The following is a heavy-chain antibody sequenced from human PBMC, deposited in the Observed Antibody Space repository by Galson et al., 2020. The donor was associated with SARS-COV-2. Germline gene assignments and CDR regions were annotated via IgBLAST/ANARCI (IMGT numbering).Heavy chain of an antibody. Sequence: TLSLTCTVSGASISTSNHYWGRIRQSPGKGLEWIGTGYYSGSTSYNPSLKSRVIISVDTSKNQFSLKLSSVTAADTAVYYCAREVGAVGPDYWGQGTLVTVSS. CDR3: AREVGAVGPDY. CDR2: GYYSGST. J-gene: IGHJ4*02. CDR1: GASISTSNHY. V-gene: IGHV4-39*07. D-gene: IGHD6-13*01.